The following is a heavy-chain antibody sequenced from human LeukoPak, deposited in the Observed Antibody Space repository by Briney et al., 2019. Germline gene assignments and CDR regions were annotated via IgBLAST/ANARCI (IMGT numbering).Heavy chain of an antibody. CDR3: ARGLGVVTAQSEQPKPRYFDL. CDR1: GYTFISYG. J-gene: IGHJ2*01. Sequence: ASVKVSCKASGYTFISYGFSWVRQAPGQGLEWMGWISGYNGNTNYAQNLQGRVTMTTDTSTSTAYMELRSLRSDDTAVYYCARGLGVVTAQSEQPKPRYFDLWGRGTQVTVSS. CDR2: ISGYNGNT. D-gene: IGHD2-21*02. V-gene: IGHV1-18*01.